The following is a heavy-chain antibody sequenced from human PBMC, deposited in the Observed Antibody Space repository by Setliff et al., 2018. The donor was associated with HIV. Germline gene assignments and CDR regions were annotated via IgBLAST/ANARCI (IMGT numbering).Heavy chain of an antibody. J-gene: IGHJ6*02. V-gene: IGHV3-30*02. CDR2: IRYDGSNK. CDR1: GFTFSSYS. Sequence: PGGSLRLSCAASGFTFSSYSMNWVRQAPGKGLEWVAFIRYDGSNKYYADSVKGRFTISRDNSKNTLYLQMNSLRAEDTAVYYCAKDRGPYGDNGMDVWGQGTTVTVSS. D-gene: IGHD4-17*01. CDR3: AKDRGPYGDNGMDV.